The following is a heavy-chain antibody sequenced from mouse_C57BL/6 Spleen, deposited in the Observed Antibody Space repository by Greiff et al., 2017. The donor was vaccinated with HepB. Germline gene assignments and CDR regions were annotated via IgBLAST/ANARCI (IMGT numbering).Heavy chain of an antibody. J-gene: IGHJ3*01. Sequence: EVQLQQSGPELVKPGASVKIPCKASGYTFTDYNMAWVKQSHGKSLEWIGDINPNNGGTIYNQKFKGKATLTVDKSSSTAYMELRRLTSEDTAVYYGARYDYDGSSFWFAYWGQGTLVTVSA. CDR2: INPNNGGT. V-gene: IGHV1-18*01. CDR3: ARYDYDGSSFWFAY. CDR1: GYTFTDYN. D-gene: IGHD1-1*01.